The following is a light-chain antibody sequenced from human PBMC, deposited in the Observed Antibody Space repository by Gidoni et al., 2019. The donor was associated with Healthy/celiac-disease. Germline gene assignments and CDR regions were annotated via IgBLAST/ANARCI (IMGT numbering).Light chain of an antibody. CDR2: DAS. J-gene: IGKJ1*01. Sequence: EFMFTQSPDTLALSPGERATLSCRASQSVSRYLAWYQQKPGQAPRLLIYDASNRATGIPARFSGSGSGTDFTLTISSLETEDFEVYYCQQRSNWPPTFGQGTKVEIK. CDR1: QSVSRY. V-gene: IGKV3-11*01. CDR3: QQRSNWPPT.